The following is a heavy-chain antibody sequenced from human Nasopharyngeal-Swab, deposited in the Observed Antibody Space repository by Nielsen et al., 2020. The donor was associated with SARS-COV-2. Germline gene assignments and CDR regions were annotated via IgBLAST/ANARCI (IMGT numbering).Heavy chain of an antibody. Sequence: GESLKISCAASGFTFTDYWIHWVRQTPEKGLEWLSRVHNDGSSTTYADSVKGRFTISRDNAKNTAYLQMNSLRAEDTALYYCARGGIGSFDSWGHGTLVTVSS. CDR3: ARGGIGSFDS. D-gene: IGHD3-16*01. J-gene: IGHJ4*01. V-gene: IGHV3-74*01. CDR2: VHNDGSST. CDR1: GFTFTDYW.